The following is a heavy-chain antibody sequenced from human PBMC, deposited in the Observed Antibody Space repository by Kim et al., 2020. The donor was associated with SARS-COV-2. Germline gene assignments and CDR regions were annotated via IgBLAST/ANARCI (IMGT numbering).Heavy chain of an antibody. J-gene: IGHJ4*02. D-gene: IGHD3-10*01. CDR3: AQGGVWFGELFDY. Sequence: GGSLRLSCAASGFTFSSYSMNWVRQVPGKGLEWVSSISSSSSYIYYADSVKGRFTISRDNAKNSLYLQMNSLRAEDTAVYYCAQGGVWFGELFDYWGQGTLVTVSS. CDR1: GFTFSSYS. CDR2: ISSSSSYI. V-gene: IGHV3-21*01.